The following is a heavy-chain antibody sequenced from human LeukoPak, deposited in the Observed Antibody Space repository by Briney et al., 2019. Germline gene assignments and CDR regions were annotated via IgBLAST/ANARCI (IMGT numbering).Heavy chain of an antibody. J-gene: IGHJ2*01. V-gene: IGHV3-23*01. CDR2: IRLSGGST. CDR3: AKVPDGSPRGYWYFDL. CDR1: GFTFGSYA. Sequence: GGSLRLSCAASGFTFGSYAMTWVRQPPGKGLEWVSTIRLSGGSTYYADYVKGRFTVSRDNPKNTLYVQMHSLRAEDTAVYYCAKVPDGSPRGYWYFDLWGRGTLVTVSS. D-gene: IGHD5-24*01.